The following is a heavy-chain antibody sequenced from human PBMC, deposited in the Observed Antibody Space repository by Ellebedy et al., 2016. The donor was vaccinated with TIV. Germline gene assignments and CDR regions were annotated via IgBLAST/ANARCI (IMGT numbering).Heavy chain of an antibody. V-gene: IGHV3-30*03. CDR3: APGGTTTVKKGFGY. Sequence: PGGSLRLSCVASGFIFSDYGMHWVRQTPGKGPEWVAVISNDGSSKKHADSVRGRFTISRDNSKSTLYLQMDSLRADDTAVYYCAPGGTTTVKKGFGYWGQGNLVTVSS. CDR1: GFIFSDYG. D-gene: IGHD4-17*01. J-gene: IGHJ4*02. CDR2: ISNDGSSK.